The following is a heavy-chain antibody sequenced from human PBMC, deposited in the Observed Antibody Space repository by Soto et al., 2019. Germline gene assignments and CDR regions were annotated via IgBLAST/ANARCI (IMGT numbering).Heavy chain of an antibody. V-gene: IGHV5-51*01. CDR2: IYPGDSDT. J-gene: IGHJ6*02. CDR3: ARVGEYQLLGDYYGMDV. Sequence: PGESLKISCKGSGYSFTSYWIGWVRQMPGKGLEWMGIIYPGDSDTRYSPSFEGQVTISADKSISTAYMELSRLRSDDTAVYYCARVGEYQLLGDYYGMDVWGQGTTVTVSS. D-gene: IGHD2-2*01. CDR1: GYSFTSYW.